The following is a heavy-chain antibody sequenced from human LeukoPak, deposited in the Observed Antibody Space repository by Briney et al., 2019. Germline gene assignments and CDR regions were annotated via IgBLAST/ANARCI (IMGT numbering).Heavy chain of an antibody. CDR3: ARAYYYDSSGYPPFEP. D-gene: IGHD3-22*01. CDR2: IYYSGST. V-gene: IGHV4-31*03. CDR1: GGSISSGGYY. Sequence: SQTLSLTCTVSGGSISSGGYYWSWIRQHPGKGLEWIGYIYYSGSTYYNPSLKSRVTISVDTSKNQFSLKLSSVTAADTAVYYCARAYYYDSSGYPPFEPWGQGTQVTVSS. J-gene: IGHJ5*02.